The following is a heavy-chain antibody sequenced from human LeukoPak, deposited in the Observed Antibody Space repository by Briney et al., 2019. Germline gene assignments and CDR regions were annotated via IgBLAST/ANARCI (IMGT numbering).Heavy chain of an antibody. CDR3: SRESGPFCPFGY. V-gene: IGHV4-59*12. J-gene: IGHJ4*02. CDR1: GGSISGNY. Sequence: SEALSLTCTVSGGSISGNYWSWIRQPPGEGLEWIGYIYYSGTTNYNPSLKSRVTISVDTSKNHFSLKLSSVTAADTATYFCSRESGPFCPFGYWGQGTLVIVSS. CDR2: IYYSGTT. D-gene: IGHD1-26*01.